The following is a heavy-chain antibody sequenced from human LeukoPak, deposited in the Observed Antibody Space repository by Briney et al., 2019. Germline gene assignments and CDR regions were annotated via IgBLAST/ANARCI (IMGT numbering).Heavy chain of an antibody. D-gene: IGHD2-8*01. CDR2: INPHSGDT. Sequence: GASVKVSCKASGYTFTGYYLHWVRQAPGQGLEWMGWINPHSGDTDYAQKFQGRVTMTRDTSISTAYMELSRFRSDDTAVYYCARWGGHCTSGLCYYFDCWGQGTLVTVSS. V-gene: IGHV1-2*02. CDR1: GYTFTGYY. J-gene: IGHJ4*02. CDR3: ARWGGHCTSGLCYYFDC.